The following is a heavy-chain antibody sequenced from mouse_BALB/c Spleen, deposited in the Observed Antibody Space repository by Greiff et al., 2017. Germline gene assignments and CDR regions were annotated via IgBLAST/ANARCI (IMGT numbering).Heavy chain of an antibody. J-gene: IGHJ3*01. D-gene: IGHD3-3*01. V-gene: IGHV1S41*01. CDR1: GYTFTSYW. CDR3: ARVEGLGPWFAY. CDR2: IAPGSGST. Sequence: DLVKPGASVKLSCKASGYTFTSYWINWIKQRPGQGLEWIGRIAPGSGSTYYNEMFKGKATLTVDTSSSTAYIQLSSLSSEDSAVFFCARVEGLGPWFAYWGQGTLVTVSA.